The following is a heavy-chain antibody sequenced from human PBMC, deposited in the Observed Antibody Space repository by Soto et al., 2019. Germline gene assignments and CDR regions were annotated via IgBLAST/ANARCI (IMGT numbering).Heavy chain of an antibody. Sequence: ASVKVSCKASGYTCTSYAMHWVRQAPGQRLEWMGWINAGNGNTKYSQKFQGRVTITRDTSASTAYMELSSLRSEDTAVYYCASEFIVGAHYNWFDPWGQXPLVTVSP. J-gene: IGHJ5*02. V-gene: IGHV1-3*01. CDR2: INAGNGNT. D-gene: IGHD1-26*01. CDR3: ASEFIVGAHYNWFDP. CDR1: GYTCTSYA.